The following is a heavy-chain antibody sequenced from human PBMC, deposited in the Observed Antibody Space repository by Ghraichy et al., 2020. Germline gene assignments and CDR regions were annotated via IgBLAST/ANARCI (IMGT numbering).Heavy chain of an antibody. CDR3: AKSEVTTPEGAFDI. J-gene: IGHJ3*02. CDR2: ISGSGGST. V-gene: IGHV3-23*01. CDR1: GFTFSSYA. Sequence: GESLNISCAASGFTFSSYAMSWVRQAPGKGLEWVSAISGSGGSTYYADSVKGRFTISRDNSKNTLYLQMNSLRAEDTAVYYCAKSEVTTPEGAFDIWGQGTMVTVSS. D-gene: IGHD2-21*02.